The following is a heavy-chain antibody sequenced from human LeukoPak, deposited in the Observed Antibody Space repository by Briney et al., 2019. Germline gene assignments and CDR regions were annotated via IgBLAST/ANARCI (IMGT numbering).Heavy chain of an antibody. J-gene: IGHJ4*02. CDR1: GGSISSSSYY. Sequence: SETLPLTCTVSGGSISSSSYYWGWIRQPPGKGLEWIGSIYYSGSTYYNPSLKSRVTISVDTSKSQFSLKLSSVTAADTAVYYCARRLRMWFGELVYFDYWGQGTLVTVSS. CDR3: ARRLRMWFGELVYFDY. D-gene: IGHD3-10*01. CDR2: IYYSGST. V-gene: IGHV4-39*01.